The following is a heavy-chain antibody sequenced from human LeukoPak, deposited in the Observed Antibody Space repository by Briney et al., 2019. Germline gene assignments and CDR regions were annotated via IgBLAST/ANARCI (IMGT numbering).Heavy chain of an antibody. CDR2: INPSDDSA. J-gene: IGHJ4*02. CDR1: GYTFTIYY. Sequence: ASVKVSCKASGYTFTIYYIHWVRQAPGQGLEWMGLINPSDDSANYAQEFQGRVAMTRDTSTNTVYVDLSSLRSEDTAVYYCAKAAGDTYGYRYYFDYWGQGTLVTVSS. CDR3: AKAAGDTYGYRYYFDY. D-gene: IGHD5-18*01. V-gene: IGHV1-46*01.